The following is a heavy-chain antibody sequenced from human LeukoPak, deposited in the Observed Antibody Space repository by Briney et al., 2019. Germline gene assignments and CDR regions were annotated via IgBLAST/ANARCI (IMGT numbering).Heavy chain of an antibody. CDR1: GFTFSSYS. CDR3: ASPAGYYYDSSGYTKTDY. V-gene: IGHV3-48*01. Sequence: GGSLRLSCAASGFTFSSYSMNWVRQAPGKGLEWVSYTSSSSSTIYYADSVKGRSTISRDNAKNSLYLQMNSLRAEDTAVYYCASPAGYYYDSSGYTKTDYWGQGTLVTVSS. J-gene: IGHJ4*02. CDR2: TSSSSSTI. D-gene: IGHD3-22*01.